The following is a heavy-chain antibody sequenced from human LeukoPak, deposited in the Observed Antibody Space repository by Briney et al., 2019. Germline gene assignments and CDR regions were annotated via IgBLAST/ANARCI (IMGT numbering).Heavy chain of an antibody. J-gene: IGHJ4*02. D-gene: IGHD6-13*01. CDR3: AKGGYSSHFDY. Sequence: GGSLRLSCTSSGFTFSSYAMSWVRQAPGKGLEWVSAISGSGGSTYYADSVKGRFTISRDNSRNTLYLQMNSLRAEDTAVYYCAKGGYSSHFDYWGQGTLVTVSS. CDR1: GFTFSSYA. V-gene: IGHV3-23*01. CDR2: ISGSGGST.